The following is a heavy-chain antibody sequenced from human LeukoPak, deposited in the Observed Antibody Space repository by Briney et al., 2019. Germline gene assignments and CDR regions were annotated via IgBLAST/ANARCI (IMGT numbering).Heavy chain of an antibody. CDR2: IWSDGSDK. Sequence: GGSLRLSCAASGFTFSHYGMHWVRQTPGAGLEWVAVIWSDGSDKYYAKSVKGRFTISRDNSKNSLFLQMNSLRAEDTAVYYCAKDAQRGFDYSNSLQNWGQGILVTVS. V-gene: IGHV3-33*06. CDR1: GFTFSHYG. CDR3: AKDAQRGFDYSNSLQN. J-gene: IGHJ1*01. D-gene: IGHD4-11*01.